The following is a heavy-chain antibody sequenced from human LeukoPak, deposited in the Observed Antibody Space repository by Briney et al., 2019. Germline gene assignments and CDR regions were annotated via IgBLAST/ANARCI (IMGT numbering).Heavy chain of an antibody. D-gene: IGHD3-16*02. V-gene: IGHV3-15*07. CDR3: TTGSYRNVPDY. Sequence: GGSLRLSCATSGFTFTNAWMNWVRQAPGKGLEWFGRIKSKIDGGTTDYAAPVKGRFTISRNDSKNTLYLQMNSLKTEDTAVYYCTTGSYRNVPDYWGQGTLVTVSS. CDR1: GFTFTNAW. CDR2: IKSKIDGGTT. J-gene: IGHJ4*02.